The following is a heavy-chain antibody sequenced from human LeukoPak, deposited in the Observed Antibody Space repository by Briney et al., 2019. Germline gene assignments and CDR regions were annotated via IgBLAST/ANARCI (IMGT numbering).Heavy chain of an antibody. J-gene: IGHJ6*03. V-gene: IGHV3-21*01. CDR2: ISSSRSYI. CDR1: GFTFSSYS. D-gene: IGHD3-3*01. Sequence: GGSLRLSCAASGFTFSSYSMNWVRQAPGKGLEWVSSISSSRSYIYYADSVKGRFTISRDNAKNSLYLQMNSLRAEDTAVYYCARDVRSLHYYYYYMDVWGKGTTVTVSS. CDR3: ARDVRSLHYYYYYMDV.